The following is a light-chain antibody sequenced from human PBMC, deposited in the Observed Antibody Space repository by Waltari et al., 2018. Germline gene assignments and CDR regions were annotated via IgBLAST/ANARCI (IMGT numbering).Light chain of an antibody. V-gene: IGKV3-20*01. CDR3: QNHERLPAT. Sequence: EIVLTQSPDTLSLSPGERATLSCRASQSIGRYLAWYQQKPDQAPRLLIYGASNRATGIPDRFSGSGSGTDFSLTISRLEPEDFAVYYCQNHERLPATFGQGTKVEIK. CDR2: GAS. CDR1: QSIGRY. J-gene: IGKJ1*01.